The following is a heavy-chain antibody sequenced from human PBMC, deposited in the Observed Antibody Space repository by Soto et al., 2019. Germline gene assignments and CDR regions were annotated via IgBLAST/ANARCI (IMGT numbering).Heavy chain of an antibody. J-gene: IGHJ4*02. D-gene: IGHD4-4*01. V-gene: IGHV3-72*01. CDR2: TRNKANSYTT. CDR1: GFTFSDHY. Sequence: EVQLVESGGGLVQPGGSLRLSCAASGFTFSDHYMDWVRQAPGKGLEWVGRTRNKANSYTTEYAASVKGRFTISRDDSKNSLYLQMNGLKTEDTAVYYCAIMTSVDYWGQGTLVTVSS. CDR3: AIMTSVDY.